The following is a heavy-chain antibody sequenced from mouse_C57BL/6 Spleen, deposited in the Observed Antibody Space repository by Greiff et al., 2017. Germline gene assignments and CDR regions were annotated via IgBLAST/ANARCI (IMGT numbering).Heavy chain of an antibody. CDR1: GYTFTSYW. CDR2: IHPNSGST. D-gene: IGHD2-5*01. CDR3: ARGSNYGAMDY. J-gene: IGHJ4*01. Sequence: QVQLQQPGAELVKPGASVKLSCKASGYTFTSYWMHWVKQRPGQGLEWIGMIHPNSGSTNYNEKFKGKTTLTVDKSSSTAYMQLSSLTSEDSAVYYCARGSNYGAMDYWGQGTSVTVSS. V-gene: IGHV1-64*01.